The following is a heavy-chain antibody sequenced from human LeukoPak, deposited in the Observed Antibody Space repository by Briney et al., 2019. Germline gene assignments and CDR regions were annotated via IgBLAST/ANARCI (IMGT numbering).Heavy chain of an antibody. CDR2: INPNSGGT. CDR1: GYTFTGYY. V-gene: IGHV1-2*02. J-gene: IGHJ4*02. CDR3: ARDAAYSSGWYGEEFEY. D-gene: IGHD6-19*01. Sequence: ASVKVSCKASGYTFTGYYMHWVRQAPGQGLEWMGWINPNSGGTNYAQKFQGRVTMTRDTSISTAYMELRRLRSDDTAVYYCARDAAYSSGWYGEEFEYWGQGTLVTVSS.